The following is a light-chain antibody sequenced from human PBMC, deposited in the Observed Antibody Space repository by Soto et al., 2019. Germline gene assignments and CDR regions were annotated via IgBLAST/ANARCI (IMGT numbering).Light chain of an antibody. V-gene: IGLV2-18*02. CDR2: EVS. CDR1: SSDVGSYNR. Sequence: QSALTQPPSVSGSPGQSVTISCTGTSSDVGSYNRVSWYQQPPGTAPKLMIYEVSNRPSGVPDRFFGSKSGKTASLTISGLQAEDEADYYCSSFTSSNTWVFGGGTKLTVL. J-gene: IGLJ3*02. CDR3: SSFTSSNTWV.